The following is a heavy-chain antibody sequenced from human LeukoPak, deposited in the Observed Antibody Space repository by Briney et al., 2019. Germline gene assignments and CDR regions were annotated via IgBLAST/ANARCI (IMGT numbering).Heavy chain of an antibody. CDR3: AKAVHDYGDYGGWGFGD. CDR1: GFTFSDYY. J-gene: IGHJ4*02. CDR2: ISSSGSTI. Sequence: GGSLRLSCAASGFTFSDYYMSWIRQAPGKGLEWVSYISSSGSTIYYADSVKGRFTVSRDNSKNTLYLQMNSLRAEDTAVYYCAKAVHDYGDYGGWGFGDWGQGTLVTVSS. V-gene: IGHV3-11*01. D-gene: IGHD4-17*01.